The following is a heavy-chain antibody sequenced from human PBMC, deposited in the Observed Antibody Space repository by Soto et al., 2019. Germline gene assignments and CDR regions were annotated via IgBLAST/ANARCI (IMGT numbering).Heavy chain of an antibody. J-gene: IGHJ6*02. D-gene: IGHD5-18*01. Sequence: ASVKVPCKASGYTFTGYYMHWVRQAPGQGLEWMGWINPNSGGTGYAQKFQGRVTMTRNTSISTAYMELSRLRSDDTAVYYCARGYTAMVPNYGMDVWGQGTTVTVSS. CDR2: INPNSGGT. V-gene: IGHV1-2*02. CDR1: GYTFTGYY. CDR3: ARGYTAMVPNYGMDV.